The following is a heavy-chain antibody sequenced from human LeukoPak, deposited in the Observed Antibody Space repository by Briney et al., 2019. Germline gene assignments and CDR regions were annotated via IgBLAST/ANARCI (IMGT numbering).Heavy chain of an antibody. J-gene: IGHJ5*02. V-gene: IGHV1-2*02. CDR1: GYTFTGYF. CDR3: ARVFNYYDTSGYYT. CDR2: INPNSGGT. Sequence: ASVKVSCKASGYTFTGYFLHWVRQAPGQGLEWMGWINPNSGGTTFAQKFQGRVIMTRDTSISTAYMELSRLRSDDTAVYYCARVFNYYDTSGYYTWGQGTLVTVS. D-gene: IGHD3-22*01.